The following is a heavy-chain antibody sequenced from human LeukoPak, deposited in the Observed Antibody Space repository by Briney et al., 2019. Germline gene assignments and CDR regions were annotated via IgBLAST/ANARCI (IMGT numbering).Heavy chain of an antibody. CDR1: GFTFSSYA. Sequence: GGSLRLSCAASGFTFSSYAFHWVRQAPGKGLEWVSYISSSSNYKNYADSVQGRFTISRDNAKSSLYLQMNGLRAVDTAVYYCARHGLYDSSDYWTFQHWGQGTLVTVSS. CDR2: ISSSSNYK. CDR3: ARHGLYDSSDYWTFQH. J-gene: IGHJ1*01. D-gene: IGHD3-22*01. V-gene: IGHV3-21*05.